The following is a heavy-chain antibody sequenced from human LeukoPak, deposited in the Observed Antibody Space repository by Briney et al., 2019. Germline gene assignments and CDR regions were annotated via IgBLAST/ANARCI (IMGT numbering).Heavy chain of an antibody. V-gene: IGHV1-46*01. CDR3: AREQRGGLSGNLGGLFASYYTYYYMDV. CDR1: GYTFTMYS. D-gene: IGHD1-26*01. CDR2: INPSDGAT. Sequence: GASVKVSCKASGYTFTMYSIHWVRQAPGQGLEWMGMINPSDGATTYAQRFQGRVSLTRDMSTTTVYMDLRSLRFEDTADYSCAREQRGGLSGNLGGLFASYYTYYYMDVWGRGTTVTVSS. J-gene: IGHJ6*03.